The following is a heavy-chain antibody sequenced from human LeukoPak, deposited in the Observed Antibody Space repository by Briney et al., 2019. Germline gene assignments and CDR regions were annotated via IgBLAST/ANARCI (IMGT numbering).Heavy chain of an antibody. CDR3: AGLPAYYYDTSGFYFDY. V-gene: IGHV3-66*04. D-gene: IGHD3-22*01. CDR2: IYSGGST. Sequence: PGGSLRLSCAASGFTVSSNYMSWVRQAPGKGLEWVSVIYSGGSTYYADSVKGRFTISRDNSENTLYLQMNSLRAEDTAVYYCAGLPAYYYDTSGFYFDYWGQGTLVTVSS. J-gene: IGHJ4*02. CDR1: GFTVSSNY.